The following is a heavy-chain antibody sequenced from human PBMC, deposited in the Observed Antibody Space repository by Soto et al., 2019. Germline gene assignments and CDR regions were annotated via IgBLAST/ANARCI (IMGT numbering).Heavy chain of an antibody. J-gene: IGHJ4*02. Sequence: GGSLRLSCAASGFTVSSNYMSWVRQAPGKGLEWVSVIYSGGSTYYADSVKGRFTISRDNSKNTLYLQMNSLRAEDTAVYYCAREYYDSSGALDYWGQGTLVTVSS. CDR3: AREYYDSSGALDY. CDR2: IYSGGST. D-gene: IGHD3-22*01. V-gene: IGHV3-53*01. CDR1: GFTVSSNY.